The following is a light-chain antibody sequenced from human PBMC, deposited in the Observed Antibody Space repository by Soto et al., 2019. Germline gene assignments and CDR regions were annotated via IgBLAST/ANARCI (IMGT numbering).Light chain of an antibody. CDR2: DAS. V-gene: IGKV1-39*01. CDR3: QQSYSIPFT. J-gene: IGKJ3*01. Sequence: DIPMTQSPSSLSASVGDRVTITCRASQTVSSYLNWYQQKPGKAPKLLIYDASRLQSGVPSRFSGSGSGADFTLAISSLQPEDSATYYCQQSYSIPFTFGPGTKVDIK. CDR1: QTVSSY.